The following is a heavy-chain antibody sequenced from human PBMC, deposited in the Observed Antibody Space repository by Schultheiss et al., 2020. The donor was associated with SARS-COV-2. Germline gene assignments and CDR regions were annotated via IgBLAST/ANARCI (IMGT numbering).Heavy chain of an antibody. CDR3: ARVAGSIFGVVLDY. CDR2: IYYSGST. Sequence: SETLSLTCAVSGYSISSGYYWGWIRQPPGKGLEWIGYIYYSGSTNYNPSLKSRVTISVDTSKNQFSLKLSSVTAADTAVYYCARVAGSIFGVVLDYWGQGTLVTVSS. D-gene: IGHD3-3*01. J-gene: IGHJ4*02. V-gene: IGHV4-38-2*01. CDR1: GYSISSGYY.